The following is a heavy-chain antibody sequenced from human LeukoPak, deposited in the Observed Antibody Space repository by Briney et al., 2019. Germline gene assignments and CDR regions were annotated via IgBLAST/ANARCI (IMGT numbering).Heavy chain of an antibody. CDR3: ARGSKVTVIGVSVMPGDYNWFDP. Sequence: SETLSLTCTVSGASIRSSDYFWGWIRQPPGKGLEWIGSMHYSGSTYYKPSLRSRFTMSIDTSKNQFSLKLTSVTAADTAVYFCARGSKVTVIGVSVMPGDYNWFDPWGHGTLVTVSS. CDR1: GASIRSSDYF. V-gene: IGHV4-39*07. J-gene: IGHJ5*02. CDR2: MHYSGST. D-gene: IGHD6-19*01.